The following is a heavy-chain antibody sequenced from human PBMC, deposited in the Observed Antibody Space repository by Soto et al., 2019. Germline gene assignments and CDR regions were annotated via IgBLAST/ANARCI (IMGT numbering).Heavy chain of an antibody. CDR1: GYNFATHW. D-gene: IGHD5-12*01. CDR2: IFPGDAET. Sequence: GESLKISCQGSGYNFATHWIGWVRHKAGKGLEWMGVIFPGDAETRYSPSFQGHITISADKSISIAYLRWSSLKASDTGMYYCATPGGFGMDVWGQGTTVTVSS. CDR3: ATPGGFGMDV. V-gene: IGHV5-51*01. J-gene: IGHJ6*02.